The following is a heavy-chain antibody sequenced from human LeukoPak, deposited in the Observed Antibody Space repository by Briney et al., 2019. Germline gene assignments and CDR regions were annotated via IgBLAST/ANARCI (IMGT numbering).Heavy chain of an antibody. CDR3: AKDLSFGTDWPYFDS. CDR2: ISFDGSKK. CDR1: GFTLSSYG. D-gene: IGHD3/OR15-3a*01. Sequence: GGSLRLSCAASGFTLSSYGMHWVRQAPGKGLEWVAFISFDGSKKYYGDSVKGRFTISRDNSKNILYLQMNSLRPDDTAVYYCAKDLSFGTDWPYFDSRDQGTLVTVSS. V-gene: IGHV3-30*18. J-gene: IGHJ4*02.